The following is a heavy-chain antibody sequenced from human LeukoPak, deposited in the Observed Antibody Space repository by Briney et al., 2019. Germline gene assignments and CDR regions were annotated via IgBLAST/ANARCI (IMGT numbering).Heavy chain of an antibody. CDR3: ARDRYGDGFAHFDY. CDR2: ITPCGGT. Sequence: ASVKVSCKASGYTFTSYAMHWVRQAPGQGLEWMGWITPCGGTNYPQKFQGRVAITRDTSITTAYMDLSRLTSDDTAVYYCARDRYGDGFAHFDYWGQGALVTVSS. V-gene: IGHV1-2*02. J-gene: IGHJ4*02. CDR1: GYTFTSYA. D-gene: IGHD5-24*01.